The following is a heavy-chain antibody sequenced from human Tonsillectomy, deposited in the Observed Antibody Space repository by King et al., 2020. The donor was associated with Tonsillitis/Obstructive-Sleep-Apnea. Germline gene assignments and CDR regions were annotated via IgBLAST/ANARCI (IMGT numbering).Heavy chain of an antibody. CDR1: GYTFIGYY. V-gene: IGHV1-2*02. Sequence: QLVQSGAEVKNPGASVKVSCKASGYTFIGYYMYWMRQAPGQGLECMGWINPDSGGTKYAQKFQGRVSMTRDTSISTAYMELSRLTSDDTAVYYCAREKVLVAATNYWFDPWGQGTLVTVSS. D-gene: IGHD2-15*01. J-gene: IGHJ5*02. CDR2: INPDSGGT. CDR3: AREKVLVAATNYWFDP.